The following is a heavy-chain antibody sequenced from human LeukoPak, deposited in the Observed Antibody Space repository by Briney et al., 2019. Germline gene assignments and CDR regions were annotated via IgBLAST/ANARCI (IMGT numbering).Heavy chain of an antibody. CDR2: IKSKTDGGTT. J-gene: IGHJ4*02. CDR1: GLTFSNAW. CDR3: TTDSYYYGSGFDY. Sequence: GGSLRLSCAASGLTFSNAWMSWVRQAPGKGLEWVGRIKSKTDGGTTDYAAPVKGRFTISRDDSKNTLYLQMNSLKTEDTAVYYCTTDSYYYGSGFDYWGQGTLVTVSS. V-gene: IGHV3-15*01. D-gene: IGHD3-10*01.